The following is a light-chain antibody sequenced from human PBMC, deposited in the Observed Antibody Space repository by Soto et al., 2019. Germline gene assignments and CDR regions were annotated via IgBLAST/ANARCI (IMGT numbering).Light chain of an antibody. V-gene: IGKV3-20*01. CDR1: QSVSSSY. J-gene: IGKJ3*01. CDR3: QQYGSSPMFT. CDR2: GTS. Sequence: EIVLTKSPGTLSLSPGERANLSCRASQSVSSSYLAWYQQKPGQAPRLLIYGTSGSATGIPDRFSGSGSEPDFSLTISRLEPEDFAVYYCQQYGSSPMFTFGPGTKV.